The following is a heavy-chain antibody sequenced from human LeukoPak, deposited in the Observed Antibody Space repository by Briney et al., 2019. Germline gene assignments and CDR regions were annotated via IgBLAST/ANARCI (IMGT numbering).Heavy chain of an antibody. Sequence: ASVKVSCKASGYTFFDNYIHWVRQAPGQGLEWMGWINPNSGGTNYAQKFQGRVTMTRDTSIITAYMELSRLRSDDTAVYYCARAATLAYCGGDCYSAEYFQHWGQGTLVTVSS. CDR3: ARAATLAYCGGDCYSAEYFQH. CDR1: GYTFFDNY. V-gene: IGHV1-2*02. D-gene: IGHD2-21*02. J-gene: IGHJ1*01. CDR2: INPNSGGT.